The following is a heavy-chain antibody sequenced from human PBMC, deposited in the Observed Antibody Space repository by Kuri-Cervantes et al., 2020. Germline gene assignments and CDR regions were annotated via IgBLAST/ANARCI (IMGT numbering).Heavy chain of an antibody. V-gene: IGHV1-2*02. CDR1: GYTFTGYY. D-gene: IGHD3-22*01. CDR3: ARVGDYDSSGDGAFDV. Sequence: ASVKVSCKASGYTFTGYYMHWVRQAPGQGLEWMGWINPNSGGTNYAQKFQGRVTMTRDTSISTAYMELRSLRSDDTAVYYCARVGDYDSSGDGAFDVWGQGTMVTVSS. J-gene: IGHJ3*01. CDR2: INPNSGGT.